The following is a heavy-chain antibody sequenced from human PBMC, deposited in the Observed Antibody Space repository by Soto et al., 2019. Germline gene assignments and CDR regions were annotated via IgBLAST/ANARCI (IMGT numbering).Heavy chain of an antibody. CDR3: SREGSAVTGTSFDL. J-gene: IGHJ3*01. CDR1: GFTFSAFG. Sequence: QLQLVESGGGVVQPEKSLRLSCEASGFTFSAFGMHWVRQAPGKGLEWVAGFSYDGHTKYYANPVKGRFSISSDNSRNSPYLSMDSLRDDDTAMYYCSREGSAVTGTSFDLWGQGTMVIVSS. CDR2: FSYDGHTK. V-gene: IGHV3-30*03. D-gene: IGHD6-19*01.